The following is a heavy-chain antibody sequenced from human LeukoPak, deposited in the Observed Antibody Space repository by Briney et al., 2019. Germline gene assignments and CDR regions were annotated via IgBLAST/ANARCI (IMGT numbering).Heavy chain of an antibody. CDR3: ATETRGSYSEY. CDR2: IRFDGSTQ. D-gene: IGHD1-26*01. Sequence: GGFLRLSCTASGFTFSSSGMNWDRQAPGKGLEWVAFIRFDGSTQYYADSVKGRFTVSRDNSKNTLYLQMNSLRDEDTAVYYCATETRGSYSEYWGQGTLLTVSS. CDR1: GFTFSSSG. J-gene: IGHJ4*02. V-gene: IGHV3-30*02.